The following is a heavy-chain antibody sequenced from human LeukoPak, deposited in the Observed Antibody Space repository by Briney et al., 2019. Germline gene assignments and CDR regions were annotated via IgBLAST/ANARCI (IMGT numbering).Heavy chain of an antibody. J-gene: IGHJ4*02. CDR1: GGSISSYY. CDR3: ARAEDYGDYSGYFDY. CDR2: IYTSGST. V-gene: IGHV4-4*07. D-gene: IGHD4-17*01. Sequence: SETLSLTCTVSGGSISSYYWSWIRQPAGKGLEWIGRIYTSGSTNYNPSLKSRVTMSVDTSKNQFSLKLSSATAADTAVYYCARAEDYGDYSGYFDYWGQGTLVTVSS.